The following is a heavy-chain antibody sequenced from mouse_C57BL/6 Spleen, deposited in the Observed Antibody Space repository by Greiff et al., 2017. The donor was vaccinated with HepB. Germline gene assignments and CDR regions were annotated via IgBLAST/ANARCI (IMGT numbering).Heavy chain of an antibody. J-gene: IGHJ2*01. CDR1: GFTFSNYW. CDR2: IKLLSNDYAT. CDR3: TDLGLGY. D-gene: IGHD4-1*01. V-gene: IGHV6-3*01. Sequence: EVQLVESGGGLVQPGGSMKLSCVASGFTFSNYWMNWVRQSPEKGLEWVAQIKLLSNDYATHYAESVKGRFTISRDDSKSCVYLQMHNLRAEDTGMYYCTDLGLGYWGQGTTLTV.